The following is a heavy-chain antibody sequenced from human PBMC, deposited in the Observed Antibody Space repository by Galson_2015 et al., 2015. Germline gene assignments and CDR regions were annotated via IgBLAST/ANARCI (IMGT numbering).Heavy chain of an antibody. D-gene: IGHD2-15*01. J-gene: IGHJ3*02. CDR2: TYYKSKWYN. CDR1: GDSVPSNSAA. V-gene: IGHV6-1*01. Sequence: CAISGDSVPSNSAAWNWIRQSPSRGLEWLGRTYYKSKWYNDYAVSVKSRININPDTSRNQFSLQLNSVTPEDTAVYYCARDNYCSDGSCSRACFDIWGQGTMVPVSS. CDR3: ARDNYCSDGSCSRACFDI.